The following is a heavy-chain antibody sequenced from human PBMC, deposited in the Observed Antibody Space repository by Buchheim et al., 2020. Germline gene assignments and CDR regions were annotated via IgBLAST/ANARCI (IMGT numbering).Heavy chain of an antibody. Sequence: EVQLLESGGGLVQPGGSLRLSCAASGFTFSSYAMSWVRQAPGKGLEWVSAISGSGGSTYYADSVKGRFSTSRDNSKNTLYLQMNSLRAEDTAVYYCAKVTEYYYDSSGYYSIWGQGTL. CDR3: AKVTEYYYDSSGYYSI. CDR1: GFTFSSYA. D-gene: IGHD3-22*01. J-gene: IGHJ4*02. V-gene: IGHV3-23*01. CDR2: ISGSGGST.